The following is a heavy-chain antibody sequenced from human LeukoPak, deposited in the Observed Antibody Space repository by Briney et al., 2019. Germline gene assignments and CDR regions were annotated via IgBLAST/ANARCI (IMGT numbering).Heavy chain of an antibody. CDR2: LTGSGGSA. CDR1: GFTFSGYA. D-gene: IGHD6-13*01. V-gene: IGHV3-23*01. J-gene: IGHJ4*02. CDR3: AKGITAADTGLDY. Sequence: GGSLRLSCAASGFTFSGYALSWVRQAPGKGLEWVSTLTGSGGSAYYADSVKGRFTVSRDISKNTLYLQMNSLRAEDTALYYCAKGITAADTGLDYWGQGTLVTVSS.